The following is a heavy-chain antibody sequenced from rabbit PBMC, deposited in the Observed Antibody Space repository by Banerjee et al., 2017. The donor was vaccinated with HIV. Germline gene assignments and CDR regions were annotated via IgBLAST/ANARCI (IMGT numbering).Heavy chain of an antibody. D-gene: IGHD1-1*01. J-gene: IGHJ6*01. CDR2: IYTSGGST. CDR1: GFTLSSYW. CDR3: ARSTSGYDIGDL. Sequence: QEQLEESGGDLVKPEGSLTLTCTASGFTLSSYWICWVRQAPGKGLEWIACIYTSGGSTYYASWAKGRFTISKTSSTTVTLQMTSLTAADTATYFCARSTSGYDIGDLWGPGTLVTVS. V-gene: IGHV1S45*01.